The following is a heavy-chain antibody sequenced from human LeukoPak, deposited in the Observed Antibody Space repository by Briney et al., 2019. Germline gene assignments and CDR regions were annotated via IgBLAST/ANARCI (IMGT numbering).Heavy chain of an antibody. J-gene: IGHJ4*02. CDR1: GGSISSYY. D-gene: IGHD2-2*01. CDR3: ARDRVRYFDY. Sequence: PSETLSLTCTVSGGSISSYYWSWIRQPPGKGLEWIGYVFDSGSTNYNSSLKSRVSISVDTSKNQFSLRLTSVTAADTAVYYCARDRVRYFDYWGQGTPVTVSS. V-gene: IGHV4-59*01. CDR2: VFDSGST.